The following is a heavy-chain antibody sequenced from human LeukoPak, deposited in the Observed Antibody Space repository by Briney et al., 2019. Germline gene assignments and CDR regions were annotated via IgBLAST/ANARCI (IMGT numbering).Heavy chain of an antibody. Sequence: GGSPRLSCAASGFTFSYYWMTWVRQAPGKGLEWVANINQDGSEKYYVDSVKGRFTISRDNAKNSLYLQMNSLRAEDTAMYYCARDLVDSGSPSPPGFWGQGTLVTVSS. CDR3: ARDLVDSGSPSPPGF. CDR2: INQDGSEK. V-gene: IGHV3-7*01. CDR1: GFTFSYYW. D-gene: IGHD1-26*01. J-gene: IGHJ4*02.